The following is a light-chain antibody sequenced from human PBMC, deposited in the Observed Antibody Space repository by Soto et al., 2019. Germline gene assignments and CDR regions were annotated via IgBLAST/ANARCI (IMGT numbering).Light chain of an antibody. V-gene: IGLV2-8*01. CDR2: EVN. Sequence: QSALTQPPSASGSPGQSVTISCTGTSSDVGGYNYVSWYQQHPGKVPKLMIYEVNTQPSGVPDRFSGSKSGNTASLTVSGLLAVDEADYFLTSYAGGNNVFGTGTKLTVL. CDR3: TSYAGGNNV. CDR1: SSDVGGYNY. J-gene: IGLJ1*01.